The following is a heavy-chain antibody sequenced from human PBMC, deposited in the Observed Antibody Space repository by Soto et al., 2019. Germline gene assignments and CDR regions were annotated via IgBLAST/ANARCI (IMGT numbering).Heavy chain of an antibody. CDR1: GYTFTSYY. J-gene: IGHJ3*02. Sequence: ASVKFSCKASGYTFTSYYMHWVRQAPGQGLEWMGIINPSGGSTSYAQKFQGRVTMTRGTSTSTVYMELSSLRSEDTAVYYCARDSVAVAGNGAFDIWGQGTMVTVSS. D-gene: IGHD6-19*01. CDR2: INPSGGST. CDR3: ARDSVAVAGNGAFDI. V-gene: IGHV1-46*01.